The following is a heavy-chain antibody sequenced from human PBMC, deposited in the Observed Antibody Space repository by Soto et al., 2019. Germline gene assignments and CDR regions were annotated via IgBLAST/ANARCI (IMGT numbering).Heavy chain of an antibody. CDR3: ARSGPALWFGEQAPYYYYGMDV. CDR1: GFTFSYYY. J-gene: IGHJ6*02. CDR2: ISSSGSTI. V-gene: IGHV3-11*01. Sequence: GGSLRLSCAASGFTFSYYYMSWIRQAPGKGLEWVSYISSSGSTIYYADSVKGRFTISRDNAKNSLYLQMNSLRAEDTAVYYCARSGPALWFGEQAPYYYYGMDVWGQGTTVTVSS. D-gene: IGHD3-10*01.